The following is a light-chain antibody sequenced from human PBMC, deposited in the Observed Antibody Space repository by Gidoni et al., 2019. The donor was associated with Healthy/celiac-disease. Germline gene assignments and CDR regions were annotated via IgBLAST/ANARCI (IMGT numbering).Light chain of an antibody. CDR3: QSYDSSLSGSGV. Sequence: QSVLTQPPSLPGAPGQRVTISSTGSSSNIGAGYDVHWYQQLPGTAPKLLLYGNSNRPSGVPDRFSGSKSGTSASLAITGLQAEDEADYYCQSYDSSLSGSGVFGTGTKVTVL. CDR2: GNS. V-gene: IGLV1-40*01. CDR1: SSNIGAGYD. J-gene: IGLJ1*01.